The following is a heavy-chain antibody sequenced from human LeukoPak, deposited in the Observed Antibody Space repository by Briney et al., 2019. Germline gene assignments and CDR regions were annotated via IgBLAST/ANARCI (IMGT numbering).Heavy chain of an antibody. V-gene: IGHV3-15*01. Sequence: PGGSLRLSCAASEFTFINAWMSWVRQAPGKGLEWVGRIKSKTDGGTIDYAAPVRGRFTISRDDSQNTLYLQMNSLKIEDIAVYYCTTDLPTTVTTADYWGQGTLVTVSS. D-gene: IGHD4-17*01. CDR3: TTDLPTTVTTADY. CDR2: IKSKTDGGTI. CDR1: EFTFINAW. J-gene: IGHJ4*02.